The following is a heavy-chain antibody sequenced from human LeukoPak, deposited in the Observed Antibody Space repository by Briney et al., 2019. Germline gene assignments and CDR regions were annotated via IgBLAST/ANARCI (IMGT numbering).Heavy chain of an antibody. CDR1: GFTFSGYW. CDR2: IKGDGSST. D-gene: IGHD2-21*02. Sequence: PGGSLRLSCSASGFTFSGYWMHWVRQAPGKGLVWVSRIKGDGSSTTYADSVKGRFTISRDNAKNTLYLQMNSLRAEDTAVYYCARDSAYCGGDCYSFDYWGQGTLVTVSS. CDR3: ARDSAYCGGDCYSFDY. J-gene: IGHJ4*02. V-gene: IGHV3-74*01.